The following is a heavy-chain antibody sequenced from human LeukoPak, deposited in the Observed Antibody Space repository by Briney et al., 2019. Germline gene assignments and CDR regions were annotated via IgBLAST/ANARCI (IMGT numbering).Heavy chain of an antibody. J-gene: IGHJ4*02. V-gene: IGHV3-7*01. CDR2: IKEDGSEK. CDR3: TRDTGCSGGTCYSFYDY. Sequence: QPGGSLRLSCAASGFTFNSFWMTWVRQALGRGLERVANIKEDGSEKYYVDSVKGRFTISRDNAKNSLYLQLNSLRAEDTAVYYCTRDTGCSGGTCYSFYDYWGQGTLVTVSS. CDR1: GFTFNSFW. D-gene: IGHD2-15*01.